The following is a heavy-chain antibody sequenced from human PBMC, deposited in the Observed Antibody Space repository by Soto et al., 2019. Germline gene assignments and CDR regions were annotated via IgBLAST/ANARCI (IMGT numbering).Heavy chain of an antibody. V-gene: IGHV1-46*01. CDR3: ATAIGLLWFGESYYYGMDG. Sequence: ASVKVSCKASGYTFTSYYMHWVRQAPGQGLEWMGIINPSGGSTSYAQKFQGRVTMTRDTSTSTVYMELSSLRSEDTAVYYCATAIGLLWFGESYYYGMDGWGQGTTVTVSS. CDR2: INPSGGST. J-gene: IGHJ6*02. CDR1: GYTFTSYY. D-gene: IGHD3-10*01.